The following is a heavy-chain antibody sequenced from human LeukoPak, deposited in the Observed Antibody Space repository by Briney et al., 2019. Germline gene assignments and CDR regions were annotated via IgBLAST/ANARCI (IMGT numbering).Heavy chain of an antibody. J-gene: IGHJ4*02. CDR3: AKDHFVTTVIDF. CDR2: ISGSGGST. Sequence: GGSLRLSCAASEFTFSNYAMNWVRQAPGKGLEWVSGISGSGGSTYYADSVKGRFTISRDNSKNTLYLQMNSLRAEDTAVYYCAKDHFVTTVIDFWGQGTLVTVSS. CDR1: EFTFSNYA. D-gene: IGHD4-11*01. V-gene: IGHV3-23*01.